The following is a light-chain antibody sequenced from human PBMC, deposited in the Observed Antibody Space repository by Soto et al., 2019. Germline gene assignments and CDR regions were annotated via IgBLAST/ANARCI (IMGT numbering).Light chain of an antibody. J-gene: IGKJ4*01. V-gene: IGKV3-11*01. Sequence: EIILTQSPATLSLSPGERATLSCRASQSVSSYLAWYQHKPGQAPRLLIYDASTRATGIPARFSGSGFGTDFTLTISSLEPEDFAVYYCQQRSTPLTFGGGTKVEIK. CDR3: QQRSTPLT. CDR2: DAS. CDR1: QSVSSY.